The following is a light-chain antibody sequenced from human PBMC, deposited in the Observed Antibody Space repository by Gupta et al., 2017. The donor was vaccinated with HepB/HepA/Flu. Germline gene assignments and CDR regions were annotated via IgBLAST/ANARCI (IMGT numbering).Light chain of an antibody. V-gene: IGKV4-1*01. CDR1: QSILYSSNNKNY. Sequence: DIVMTQSPDSLAVSLGERATINCKPSQSILYSSNNKNYLAWYQQKPGQPPKLLIYWASTRESGVPDRFSGSGSGTDFTLTISSLQAEDVAVYYCQQDDSTLWTFGQGTKVEIK. CDR2: WAS. J-gene: IGKJ1*01. CDR3: QQDDSTLWT.